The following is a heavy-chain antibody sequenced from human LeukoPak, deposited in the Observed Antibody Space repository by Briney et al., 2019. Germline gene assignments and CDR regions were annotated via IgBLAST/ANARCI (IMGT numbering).Heavy chain of an antibody. Sequence: GRSLRLSCAASGFTFSSYAMHWVRQAPGKGLEWVAVISYDGSNKYYADSVKGRFTISRDNSKNTLYLQMNSLRAEDTAMYYCARDQWLRGSDYWGQGTLVTVSS. CDR2: ISYDGSNK. CDR3: ARDQWLRGSDY. CDR1: GFTFSSYA. D-gene: IGHD5-12*01. J-gene: IGHJ4*02. V-gene: IGHV3-30-3*01.